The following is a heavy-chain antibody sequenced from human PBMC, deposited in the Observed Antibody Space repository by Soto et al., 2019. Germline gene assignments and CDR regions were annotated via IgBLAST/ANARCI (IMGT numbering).Heavy chain of an antibody. Sequence: QVRLIQSGTEVKKPGASVKVSCSLSGSALTELSLHWVRQAPGKGLEWMGCSDREDGETFYAQRFKGRLTMTEDTSTNTAYMELRSLGSEDTAVYYCTRGNWFDPCGQGPLVVVSS. CDR3: TRGNWFDP. CDR2: SDREDGET. V-gene: IGHV1-24*01. J-gene: IGHJ5*02. CDR1: GSALTELS.